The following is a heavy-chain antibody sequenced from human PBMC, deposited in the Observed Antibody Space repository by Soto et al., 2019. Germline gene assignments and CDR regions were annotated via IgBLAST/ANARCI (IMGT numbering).Heavy chain of an antibody. J-gene: IGHJ6*02. Sequence: VAPVKVSCKASGYTFTSYYMHWGRQAPGQGLEWVGIINPSGGSTSYAQKFQGRVTMTRDTSTSTVYMELSSLRSEDTAVYYCARAPQSVNTYYDFWSGYLNGYYGMDVWGQGTTVTVSS. CDR2: INPSGGST. CDR1: GYTFTSYY. CDR3: ARAPQSVNTYYDFWSGYLNGYYGMDV. D-gene: IGHD3-3*01. V-gene: IGHV1-46*01.